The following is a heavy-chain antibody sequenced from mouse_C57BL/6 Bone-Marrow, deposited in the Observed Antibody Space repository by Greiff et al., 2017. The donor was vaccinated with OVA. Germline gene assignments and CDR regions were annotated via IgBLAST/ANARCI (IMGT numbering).Heavy chain of an antibody. J-gene: IGHJ1*03. CDR3: ARAKRASRYFDV. Sequence: EVKVVESGGGLVKPGGSLKLSCAASGFTFSDYGMHWVRQAPEKGLEWVAYISSGSSTIYYADTVKGRFTISRDNAKNTLFLQMTSLRSEDTAMYYCARAKRASRYFDVWGTGTTVTVSS. CDR1: GFTFSDYG. D-gene: IGHD6-1*01. CDR2: ISSGSSTI. V-gene: IGHV5-17*01.